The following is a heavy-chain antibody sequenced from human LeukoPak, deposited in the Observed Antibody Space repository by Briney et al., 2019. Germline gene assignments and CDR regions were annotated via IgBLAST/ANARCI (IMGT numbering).Heavy chain of an antibody. V-gene: IGHV1-2*02. CDR3: ARFSGWYLHYFGY. CDR1: GYSFTGYY. CDR2: INPNSGGT. Sequence: ASVKVSCKASGYSFTGYYVHWVRQAPGQGLEWMGWINPNSGGTNFAQKFQGRVTMTRDTSIGTDYMELSRLTSDDTAVYYCARFSGWYLHYFGYWGQGTLVTVSS. J-gene: IGHJ4*02. D-gene: IGHD6-19*01.